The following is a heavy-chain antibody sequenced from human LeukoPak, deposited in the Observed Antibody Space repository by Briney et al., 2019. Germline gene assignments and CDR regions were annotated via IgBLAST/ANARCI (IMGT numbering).Heavy chain of an antibody. J-gene: IGHJ4*02. D-gene: IGHD3/OR15-3a*01. Sequence: PSETLSLTCTISGASISSSDSYWGWIRQPPGKGLEWIGTVYYGGRTSYNPSLKSRVTISVHTSKNQFSLRLSSVTATDTAVYYCARQTGSGLLILPGGQGTLVTVSS. CDR2: VYYGGRT. V-gene: IGHV4-39*01. CDR1: GASISSSDSY. CDR3: ARQTGSGLLILP.